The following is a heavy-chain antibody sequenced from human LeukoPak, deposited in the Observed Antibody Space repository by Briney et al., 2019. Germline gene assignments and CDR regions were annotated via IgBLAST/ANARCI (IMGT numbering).Heavy chain of an antibody. CDR1: GFTFNNYA. J-gene: IGHJ6*02. D-gene: IGHD6-13*01. Sequence: GGSLRLSCAASGFTFNNYAMTWVRQAPGEGLQWVSVITGSGGNTYYADSVKGRFTISKDNSKNTVYLQMSSLRADDTAVYYCAKAASSSWPSYYYGMDVWGQGTTVTVSS. V-gene: IGHV3-23*01. CDR2: ITGSGGNT. CDR3: AKAASSSWPSYYYGMDV.